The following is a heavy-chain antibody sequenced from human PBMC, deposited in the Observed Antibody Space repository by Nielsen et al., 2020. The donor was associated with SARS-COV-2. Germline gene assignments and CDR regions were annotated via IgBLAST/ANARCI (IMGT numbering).Heavy chain of an antibody. V-gene: IGHV4-39*01. CDR2: IYYSGST. CDR3: AINYSGWPYNWFDP. D-gene: IGHD6-19*01. J-gene: IGHJ5*02. CDR1: GCSFIIISYY. Sequence: SETLSLTCTVSGCSFIIISYYWGWILQPPGKGLEWIGSIYYSGSTYYNPSLKSRVTISVDTSKNQFSLKLSSVTAADTAVYYCAINYSGWPYNWFDPWGQGTLVTVSS.